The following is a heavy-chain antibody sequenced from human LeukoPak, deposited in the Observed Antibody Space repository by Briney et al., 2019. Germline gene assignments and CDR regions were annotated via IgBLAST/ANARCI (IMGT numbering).Heavy chain of an antibody. D-gene: IGHD5-12*01. J-gene: IGHJ6*02. CDR2: MNPNSGNT. CDR1: GYTFTSYD. Sequence: ASVKVSCKASGYTFTSYDINWVRQATGQGLEWMGWMNPNSGNTGYAQKFQGRVTMTRNTPISTAYMELSSLRSEDTAVYYCACYSGYDSYYYYGMDVWGQGTTVTVSS. V-gene: IGHV1-8*01. CDR3: ACYSGYDSYYYYGMDV.